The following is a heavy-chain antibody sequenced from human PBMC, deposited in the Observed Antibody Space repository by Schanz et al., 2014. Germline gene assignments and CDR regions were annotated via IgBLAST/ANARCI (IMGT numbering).Heavy chain of an antibody. CDR3: AKSYDTSGYSGFDY. CDR2: ISWNSGDI. J-gene: IGHJ4*02. CDR1: GFTFDDYA. V-gene: IGHV3-9*01. D-gene: IGHD3-22*01. Sequence: EVQLVESGGGLVQPGGSLRLSCAASGFTFDDYAMHWVRQAPGKGLEWVSGISWNSGDIGEVDSVRGRFIISRDNSKNTLYLQMNSLRTEDTAVYFCAKSYDTSGYSGFDYWGQGTLVTVSS.